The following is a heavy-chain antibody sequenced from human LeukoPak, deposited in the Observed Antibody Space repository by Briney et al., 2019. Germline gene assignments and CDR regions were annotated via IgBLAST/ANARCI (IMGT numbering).Heavy chain of an antibody. CDR1: DFTLTDNG. D-gene: IGHD5-18*01. Sequence: GGSLRLSCAASDFTLTDNGVHWGRKAPGKGLEWVAVIWYDGSNKYYADSVKGRFTISRDNSKNTLYLQMNSLRAEDTAVYYCARGAYQLLRGYSYGHFDYWGQGTLVTVSS. J-gene: IGHJ4*02. CDR2: IWYDGSNK. CDR3: ARGAYQLLRGYSYGHFDY. V-gene: IGHV3-33*08.